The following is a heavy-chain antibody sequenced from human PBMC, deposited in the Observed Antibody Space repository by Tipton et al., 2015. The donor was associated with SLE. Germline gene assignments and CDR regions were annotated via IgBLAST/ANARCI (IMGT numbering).Heavy chain of an antibody. CDR1: GFTVSSNY. CDR2: IYSGGST. J-gene: IGHJ3*02. CDR3: ARASSGWYLDI. D-gene: IGHD6-19*01. Sequence: SLRLSCAASGFTVSSNYMSWVRQAPGKGLEWVSVIYSGGSTYYADSVKGRFTISRHNSKNTLYLQMNSLRAEDTAVYYWARASSGWYLDIWGQGTMVTVSS. V-gene: IGHV3-53*04.